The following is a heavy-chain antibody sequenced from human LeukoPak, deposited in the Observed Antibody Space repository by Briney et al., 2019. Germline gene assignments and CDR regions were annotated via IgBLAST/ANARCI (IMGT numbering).Heavy chain of an antibody. V-gene: IGHV3-30*02. CDR1: GFTFSSYG. J-gene: IGHJ4*02. D-gene: IGHD5-18*01. CDR2: IRYDGINK. Sequence: GGSLRLSCAASGFTFSSYGMHWVRQAPGKGLEWVAFIRYDGINKYYADSVKGRFTISRDNSKNTLYLQMGSLRAEDTAVYYCARDANLRIQLWNRYFDYWGQGTLVTVSS. CDR3: ARDANLRIQLWNRYFDY.